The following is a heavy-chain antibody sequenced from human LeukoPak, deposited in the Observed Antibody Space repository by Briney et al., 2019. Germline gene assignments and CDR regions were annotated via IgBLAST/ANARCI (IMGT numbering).Heavy chain of an antibody. V-gene: IGHV3-23*01. CDR2: ISGSGGST. Sequence: PGGSLRLSCAASGFTFSSYAMSWVRQAPGKGLEWVSAISGSGGSTYYADSVKGRFTISRDNSKNTLYLQMNSLRAEDTAVYYCAKDLGLWIGEFLHDYWGQGTLVTVSS. D-gene: IGHD3-10*01. CDR3: AKDLGLWIGEFLHDY. J-gene: IGHJ4*02. CDR1: GFTFSSYA.